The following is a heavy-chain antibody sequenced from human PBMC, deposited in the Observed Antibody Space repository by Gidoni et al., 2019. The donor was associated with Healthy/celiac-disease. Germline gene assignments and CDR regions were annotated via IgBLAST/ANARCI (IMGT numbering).Heavy chain of an antibody. J-gene: IGHJ3*02. D-gene: IGHD3-22*01. Sequence: LEWVAVIWYDGSNKYYADSVKGRFTISRDNSKNTLYLQMNSRRAEDTAVYYCARQNYDSSGYYPFEGAFDIWGQGTMVTVSS. CDR2: IWYDGSNK. V-gene: IGHV3-33*01. CDR3: ARQNYDSSGYYPFEGAFDI.